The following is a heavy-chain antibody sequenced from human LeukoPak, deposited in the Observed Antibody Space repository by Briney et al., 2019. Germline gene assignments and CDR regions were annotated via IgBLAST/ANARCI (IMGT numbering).Heavy chain of an antibody. Sequence: PGGSLRLSCAASGFTFSSYGMHWVRQAPGKGLEWVAVIGYDGSNKYYADSVKGRFTISRDNSKNTLYLQMNSLRAEDTAVYYCARAHVLRYFDWLALIDYWGQGTLVTVSS. V-gene: IGHV3-33*01. CDR1: GFTFSSYG. CDR3: ARAHVLRYFDWLALIDY. D-gene: IGHD3-9*01. J-gene: IGHJ4*02. CDR2: IGYDGSNK.